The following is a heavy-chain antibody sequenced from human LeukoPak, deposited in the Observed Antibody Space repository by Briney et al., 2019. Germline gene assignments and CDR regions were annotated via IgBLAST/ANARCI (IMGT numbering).Heavy chain of an antibody. V-gene: IGHV4-59*01. CDR3: ARRHVEYSSSSDPYYFDY. Sequence: SETLSLTCTVSGDSISSSYWSWIRQPPGKGLDWIGYIYYSGSTNYNPSLKSRVTISVDTSKNQFSLKLSSVTAADTAVYYCARRHVEYSSSSDPYYFDYWGQGTLVTVSS. CDR1: GDSISSSY. D-gene: IGHD6-6*01. J-gene: IGHJ4*02. CDR2: IYYSGST.